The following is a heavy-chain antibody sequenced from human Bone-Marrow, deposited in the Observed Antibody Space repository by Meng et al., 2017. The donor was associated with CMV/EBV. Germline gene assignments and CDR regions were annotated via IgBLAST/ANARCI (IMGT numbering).Heavy chain of an antibody. CDR1: GFTFSNAW. D-gene: IGHD5-12*01. Sequence: ETLSLTCAASGFTFSNAWMSWVHQAPGKGLEWVGRIKSKTDGGTTDYAAPVKGRFTISRDDSKNTLYLQMNSLKTEDTAVYYCTTDQAEYYSGSETWGQGTLVTVSS. CDR2: IKSKTDGGTT. CDR3: TTDQAEYYSGSET. J-gene: IGHJ5*02. V-gene: IGHV3-15*01.